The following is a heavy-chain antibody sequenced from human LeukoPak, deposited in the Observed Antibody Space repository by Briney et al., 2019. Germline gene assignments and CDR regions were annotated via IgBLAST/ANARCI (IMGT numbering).Heavy chain of an antibody. CDR2: ISAYNGNT. D-gene: IGHD5-18*01. V-gene: IGHV1-18*01. CDR1: GYTFTSYG. Sequence: ASVKLSCKASGYTFTSYGISWVRQAPGQGLEWMGWISAYNGNTNYAHTLQGRVTITRDTSTSTVYMELKSLRSDDTAVYYCARAAMVSFFAFDIWGQGTMVTVSS. J-gene: IGHJ3*02. CDR3: ARAAMVSFFAFDI.